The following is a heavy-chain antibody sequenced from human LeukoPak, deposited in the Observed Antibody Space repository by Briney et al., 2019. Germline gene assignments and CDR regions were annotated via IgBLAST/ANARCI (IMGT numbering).Heavy chain of an antibody. Sequence: PSETLSLTCTVSGGSISSYYWSWIRQPPGKGLEWIGYIYYSGSTNYNPSLKSRVTISVDTSKNQFSLKLSSVTAADTAVYYCAREGADLSDAFDIWGQGTMVTVS. J-gene: IGHJ3*02. CDR3: AREGADLSDAFDI. V-gene: IGHV4-59*01. D-gene: IGHD3-16*01. CDR1: GGSISSYY. CDR2: IYYSGST.